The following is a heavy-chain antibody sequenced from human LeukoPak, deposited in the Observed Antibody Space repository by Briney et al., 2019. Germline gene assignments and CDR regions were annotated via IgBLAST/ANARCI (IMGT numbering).Heavy chain of an antibody. D-gene: IGHD3-3*01. CDR3: ARASSVSYDFDY. J-gene: IGHJ4*02. CDR2: IDWDDDK. CDR1: GFSLSTSGMC. Sequence: SGPTLVNPTQTLTLTCTFSGFSLSTSGMCVSWIRQPPGKALEWLALIDWDDDKYYSTSLKTRLTISKDTSKNQVVLTMTNMDPVDAATYYCARASSVSYDFDYWGQGTLVTVSS. V-gene: IGHV2-70*01.